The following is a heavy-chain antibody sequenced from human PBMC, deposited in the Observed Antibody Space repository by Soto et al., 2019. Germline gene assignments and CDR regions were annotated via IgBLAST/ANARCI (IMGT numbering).Heavy chain of an antibody. Sequence: PGESLKISCKGSGYIFTSYWISWVRQMPGKGLEWMGMIGPSDSYTNYSPSFQGHVTISADKSTSAAYLQWSSLKASETAMYYCARHSRIAAAGKDYGMDVWGQGTTVTVSS. CDR1: GYIFTSYW. CDR2: IGPSDSYT. V-gene: IGHV5-10-1*01. D-gene: IGHD6-13*01. CDR3: ARHSRIAAAGKDYGMDV. J-gene: IGHJ6*02.